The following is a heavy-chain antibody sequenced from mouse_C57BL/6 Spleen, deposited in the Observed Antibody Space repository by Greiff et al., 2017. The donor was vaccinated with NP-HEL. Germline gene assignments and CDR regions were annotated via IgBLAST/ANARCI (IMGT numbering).Heavy chain of an antibody. D-gene: IGHD4-1*01. V-gene: IGHV1-39*01. CDR1: GYSFTDYN. J-gene: IGHJ3*01. CDR3: AEGEGEKTAWFAY. Sequence: VQLKESGPELVKPGASVKISCKASGYSFTDYNMNWVKQSNGKSLEWIGVINPNYGTTSYNQKFKGKATLTVDQSSSTAYMQLNSLTSEDSAVYYCAEGEGEKTAWFAYWGQGTLVTVSA. CDR2: INPNYGTT.